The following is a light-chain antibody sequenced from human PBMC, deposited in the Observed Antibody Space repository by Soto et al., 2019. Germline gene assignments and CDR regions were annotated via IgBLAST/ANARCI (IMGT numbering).Light chain of an antibody. V-gene: IGKV3-11*01. Sequence: IVLTQSPVTLSLSPRDRATLSCRASQRVSTFLAWYQQRPGQAPRLLISEASNRATGIPARFSGSGSGTDFTLTISSLEPEDFAGDYCQQCHNWPRTFGQGTKVDIK. CDR1: QRVSTF. J-gene: IGKJ1*01. CDR3: QQCHNWPRT. CDR2: EAS.